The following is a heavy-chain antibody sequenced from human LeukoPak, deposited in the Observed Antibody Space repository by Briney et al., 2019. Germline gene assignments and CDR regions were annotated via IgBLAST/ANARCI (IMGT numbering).Heavy chain of an antibody. Sequence: GVALQISSHGHGYRFTSYWIGWARSMPGKGMEWMGIIYPDDSYTKYSPSFQGQVTISADKSISTAYLQWNSLKASNTAMYYCARLLVRGNTEDYWGQGTLVTVSS. CDR1: GYRFTSYW. V-gene: IGHV5-51*01. D-gene: IGHD3-10*01. CDR3: ARLLVRGNTEDY. CDR2: IYPDDSYT. J-gene: IGHJ4*02.